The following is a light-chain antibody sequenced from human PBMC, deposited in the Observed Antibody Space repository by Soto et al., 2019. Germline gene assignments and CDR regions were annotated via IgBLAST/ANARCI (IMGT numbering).Light chain of an antibody. CDR2: GNS. Sequence: QPVLTQPPSVSGAPGQRVTISCTGSSSNIGAGYDVHWYQQLPGTAPKLLIYGNSNRPSGVPDRFSGSKSGTSASLAITGLQAEDEAVYYCQSYDSSLNGVVFGGGTKLTVL. V-gene: IGLV1-40*01. J-gene: IGLJ2*01. CDR1: SSNIGAGYD. CDR3: QSYDSSLNGVV.